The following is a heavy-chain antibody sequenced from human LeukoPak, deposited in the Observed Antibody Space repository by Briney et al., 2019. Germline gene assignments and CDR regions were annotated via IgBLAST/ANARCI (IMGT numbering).Heavy chain of an antibody. D-gene: IGHD3-10*01. V-gene: IGHV3-7*03. CDR1: GFRFGRDW. Sequence: GGSLRLSCVASGFRFGRDWISWVRQAPGKGLEWVACVKQDGTEKNYVVSVWGRFTISRDNSKNSLYLQMNSLRTEDTAFYFCARDINAFDYWGQGTLVTVSS. J-gene: IGHJ4*02. CDR3: ARDINAFDY. CDR2: VKQDGTEK.